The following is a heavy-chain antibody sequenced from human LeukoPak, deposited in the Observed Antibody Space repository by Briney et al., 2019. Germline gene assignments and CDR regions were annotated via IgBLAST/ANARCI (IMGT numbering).Heavy chain of an antibody. D-gene: IGHD6-19*01. CDR1: GGSFSGYY. CDR3: ARGGGWYGSYYYYYMDV. Sequence: PSETLSLTCAVYGGSFSGYYWSWIRQPPGKGLEWTGEINHSGSTNYNPSLKSRVTISVDTSKNQFSLKLSSVTAADTAVYYCARGGGWYGSYYYYYMDVWGKGTTVTVSS. CDR2: INHSGST. J-gene: IGHJ6*03. V-gene: IGHV4-34*01.